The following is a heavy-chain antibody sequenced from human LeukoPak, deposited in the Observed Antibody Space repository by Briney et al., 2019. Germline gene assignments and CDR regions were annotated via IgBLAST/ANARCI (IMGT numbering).Heavy chain of an antibody. CDR1: GGTFSSYA. D-gene: IGHD4-17*01. V-gene: IGHV1-69*06. J-gene: IGHJ4*02. CDR2: IIPIFGTA. Sequence: SVKVSCKASGGTFSSYAISWVRQAPGQGLEWMGGIIPIFGTANYAQKFQGRVTITADKSTSTAYMELSSLRSEDTAVYYCARGTFMTTVTTTSYYYFDYWGQGTLVTVSS. CDR3: ARGTFMTTVTTTSYYYFDY.